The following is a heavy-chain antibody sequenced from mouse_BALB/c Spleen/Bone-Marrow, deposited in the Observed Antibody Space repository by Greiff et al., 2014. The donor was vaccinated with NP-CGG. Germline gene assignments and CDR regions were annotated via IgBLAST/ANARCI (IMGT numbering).Heavy chain of an antibody. CDR2: ISNYYGDA. J-gene: IGHJ4*01. Sequence: VKVVESGAELVRPGVSVKISCKGSGYTLTDYAMHWVKQSHAKSLEWIGLISNYYGDASYNQKFKGKATMTVDKSSSTAYMELARLTSEDSAIYYCARSGKVRNAMDYWGQGTSVTVS. CDR3: ARSGKVRNAMDY. D-gene: IGHD2-14*01. V-gene: IGHV1S137*01. CDR1: GYTLTDYA.